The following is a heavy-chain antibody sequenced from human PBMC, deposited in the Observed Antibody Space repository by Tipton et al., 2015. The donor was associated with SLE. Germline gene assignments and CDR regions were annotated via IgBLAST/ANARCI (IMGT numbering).Heavy chain of an antibody. D-gene: IGHD2-15*01. Sequence: TLSLTCTVSGGSIRGSPYYWNWIRQATGKGLEWLGSVLHSGVTYFNPSLKTRVSISIDTSKNQISLEVTSVTAADTAVYYCAGGDVASGAFDYWGQGTLVTVSS. CDR2: VLHSGVT. V-gene: IGHV4-39*07. CDR1: GGSIRGSPYY. J-gene: IGHJ4*02. CDR3: AGGDVASGAFDY.